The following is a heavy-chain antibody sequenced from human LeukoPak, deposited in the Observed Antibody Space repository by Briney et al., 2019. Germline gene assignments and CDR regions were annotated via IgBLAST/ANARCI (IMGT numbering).Heavy chain of an antibody. CDR2: TSYDGGSD. Sequence: GGSLRLSCAASGFTVSSNYMSWVRQAPGKGLEWVAVTSYDGGSDYYADSVKGRFTISRDNSKNTLYLQMNSLRAEDTAVYYCARDLGWRSGYYSDYWGQGTLVTVSS. V-gene: IGHV3-33*08. D-gene: IGHD3-22*01. J-gene: IGHJ4*02. CDR3: ARDLGWRSGYYSDY. CDR1: GFTVSSNY.